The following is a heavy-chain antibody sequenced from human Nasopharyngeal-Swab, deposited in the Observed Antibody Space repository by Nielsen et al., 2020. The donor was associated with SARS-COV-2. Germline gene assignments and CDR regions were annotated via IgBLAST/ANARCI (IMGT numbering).Heavy chain of an antibody. Sequence: SETLSLTCTVSGGSISSGSYYWSWNRQPAGKGLEWIGRIYTSGSTNYNPSLKSRVTISVDTSKNQFSLKLSSVTAADTAVYYCARAEGGTLWHRGMDVWGQGTTVTVSS. D-gene: IGHD3-10*01. CDR2: IYTSGST. CDR1: GGSISSGSYY. V-gene: IGHV4-61*02. J-gene: IGHJ6*02. CDR3: ARAEGGTLWHRGMDV.